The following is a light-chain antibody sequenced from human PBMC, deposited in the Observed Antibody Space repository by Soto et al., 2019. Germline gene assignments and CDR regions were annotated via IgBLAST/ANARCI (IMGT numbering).Light chain of an antibody. J-gene: IGLJ1*01. V-gene: IGLV2-11*01. CDR1: SSDVGGYNF. CDR3: CSYSDSFTFDV. Sequence: QSVLTQPRSVSGSPGQSVTISCTGTSSDVGGYNFVSWYQHHPGKAPKLVIYDVSKRPSGVPDRFSGSKSGNTASLTISGLQAEDEADYYCCSYSDSFTFDVFGTGTKLTVL. CDR2: DVS.